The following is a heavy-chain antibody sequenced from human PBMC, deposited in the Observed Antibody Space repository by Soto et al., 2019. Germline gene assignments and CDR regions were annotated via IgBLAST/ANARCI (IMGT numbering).Heavy chain of an antibody. CDR2: IDHTGST. Sequence: VTLSLTFAYNIRSFAGFYWSWIRQPPEKGLEWIGEIDHTGSTNYNPSLKSRVTISVDTSKNQFSLNLSSVTAADTAVYYCARKGLRRNWFDPWGQGT. V-gene: IGHV4-34*01. CDR1: IRSFAGFY. D-gene: IGHD4-17*01. J-gene: IGHJ5*02. CDR3: ARKGLRRNWFDP.